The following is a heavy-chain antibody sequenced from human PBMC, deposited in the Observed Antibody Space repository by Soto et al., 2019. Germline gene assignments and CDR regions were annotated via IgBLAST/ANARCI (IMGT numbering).Heavy chain of an antibody. CDR3: ARDEQLPYYYYYMDV. Sequence: SVKVSCKASGGTFSSYTISWVRQAPGQGLEWMGRIIPILGIANYAQKFQGRVTVTADKSTSTAYMELSSLRAEDTAVYYCARDEQLPYYYYYMDVWGKGTTVTVSS. V-gene: IGHV1-69*04. CDR2: IIPILGIA. J-gene: IGHJ6*03. CDR1: GGTFSSYT. D-gene: IGHD6-6*01.